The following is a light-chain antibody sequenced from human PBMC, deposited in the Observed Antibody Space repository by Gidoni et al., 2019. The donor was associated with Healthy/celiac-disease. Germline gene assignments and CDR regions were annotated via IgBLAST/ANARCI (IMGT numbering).Light chain of an antibody. CDR3: QQYERT. V-gene: IGKV1-5*03. J-gene: IGKJ1*01. CDR2: KAS. CDR1: QSISSW. Sequence: DIQMTQSPSTLSASVGDRVTITCRASQSISSWLAWYQQKPGKAPKLLIYKASSLESGVPSRFSGSGSGTEFTLTISSLQPDDFATYYCQQYERTFXQXTKVXIK.